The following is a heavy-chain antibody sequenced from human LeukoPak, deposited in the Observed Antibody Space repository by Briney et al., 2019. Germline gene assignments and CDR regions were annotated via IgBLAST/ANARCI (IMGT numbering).Heavy chain of an antibody. CDR1: GYTFTTYD. V-gene: IGHV1-69*13. CDR2: IIPIFGTA. Sequence: ASVKVSCKASGYTFTTYDINWVRQAPGQGLEWMGGIIPIFGTANYAQKFQGRVTITADESTSTAYMELSSLRSEDTAVYYCASVFGVVSILSDAFDIWGQGTMVTVSS. D-gene: IGHD3-3*01. J-gene: IGHJ3*02. CDR3: ASVFGVVSILSDAFDI.